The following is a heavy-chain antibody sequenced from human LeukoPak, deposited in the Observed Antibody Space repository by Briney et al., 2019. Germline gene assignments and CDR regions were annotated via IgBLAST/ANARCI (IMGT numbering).Heavy chain of an antibody. CDR2: IHHSGSS. CDR3: ARGYYYDSSGYSHWFDP. CDR1: GGSISSGGFS. J-gene: IGHJ5*02. D-gene: IGHD3-22*01. Sequence: SETLSLTCAVSGGSISSGGFSWSWIRQPPGKGLEWIGYIHHSGSSYYNPALQSRVTISVDRPKNQFSLKLSSVTAADTAVYYCARGYYYDSSGYSHWFDPWGQGTLVTVSS. V-gene: IGHV4-30-2*01.